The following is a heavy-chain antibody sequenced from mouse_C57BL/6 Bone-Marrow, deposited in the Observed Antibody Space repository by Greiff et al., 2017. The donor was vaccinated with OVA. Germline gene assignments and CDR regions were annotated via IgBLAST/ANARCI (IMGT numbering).Heavy chain of an antibody. CDR1: GYSITSDY. V-gene: IGHV3-8*01. CDR2: ISYSGST. CDR3: ARFNWYFDV. Sequence: VQLKQSGPGLAKPSQTLSLTCSVTGYSITSDYWNWLRKFPGNKLEYMGYISYSGSTYYNPSLKSRISITRDTSKNQYYLQLNSVTTEDTATYYCARFNWYFDVWGTGTTVTVSS. J-gene: IGHJ1*03.